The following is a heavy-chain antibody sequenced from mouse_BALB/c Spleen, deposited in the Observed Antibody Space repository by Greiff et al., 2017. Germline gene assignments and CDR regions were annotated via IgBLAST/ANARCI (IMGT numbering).Heavy chain of an antibody. CDR3: TREDYGDYYAMDY. V-gene: IGHV1S81*02. Sequence: QVQLQQPGAELVKPGASVKLSCKASGYTFTSYYMYWVKQRPGQGLEWIGGINPSNGGTNFNEKFKSKATLTVDKSSSTAYMQLSSLTSEDSAVYYCTREDYGDYYAMDYWGQGTSVTVSS. J-gene: IGHJ4*01. CDR1: GYTFTSYY. CDR2: INPSNGGT. D-gene: IGHD1-1*01.